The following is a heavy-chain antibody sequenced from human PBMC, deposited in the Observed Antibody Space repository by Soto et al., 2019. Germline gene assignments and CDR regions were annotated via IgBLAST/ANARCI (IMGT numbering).Heavy chain of an antibody. CDR3: TRHEGGAAADRPLDY. J-gene: IGHJ4*02. D-gene: IGHD6-13*01. Sequence: QLRLQESGPGLVKPSETLSLTCTVSGGSIRSSTYYWGWIRQPPGKGLEWIGSIYYSGSTHYNPSLQRRVTMSVDTSTNQFSLQLNSVTAADTAVYYCTRHEGGAAADRPLDYWGKGTLVTVSS. CDR2: IYYSGST. V-gene: IGHV4-39*01. CDR1: GGSIRSSTYY.